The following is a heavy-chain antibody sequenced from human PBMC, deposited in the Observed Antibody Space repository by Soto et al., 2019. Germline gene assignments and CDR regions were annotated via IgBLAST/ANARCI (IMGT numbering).Heavy chain of an antibody. CDR1: GGSISSSRCH. CDR3: ARDYFDSSDYTTNWFDP. V-gene: IGHV4-39*01. D-gene: IGHD3-22*01. Sequence: SETLSLTCTVSGGSISSSRCHWVWIRQPPGEGLEWIASIKHTGNTFYNPSLKSRVTIFVDTSKNQFSLKLTSVTAADTALYYCARDYFDSSDYTTNWFDPWGQGTLVTVSS. J-gene: IGHJ5*02. CDR2: IKHTGNT.